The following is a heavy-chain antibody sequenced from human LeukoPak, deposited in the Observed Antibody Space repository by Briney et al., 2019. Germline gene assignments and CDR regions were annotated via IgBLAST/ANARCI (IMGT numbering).Heavy chain of an antibody. J-gene: IGHJ4*02. V-gene: IGHV4-34*01. Sequence: SGTLSLTCAVFGESFVGRHWSWIRQSPGKGLEWLGEASHAGITNYNPSLKSRVSISVDTSKDQFSLTLTSVTAADTAVYYCARGRANWDYDFDYWGQGTPVTVS. CDR2: ASHAGIT. CDR3: ARGRANWDYDFDY. D-gene: IGHD1-7*01. CDR1: GESFVGRH.